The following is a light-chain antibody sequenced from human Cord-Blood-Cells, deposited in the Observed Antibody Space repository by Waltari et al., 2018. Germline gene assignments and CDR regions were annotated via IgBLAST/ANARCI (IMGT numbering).Light chain of an antibody. CDR2: DAS. CDR1: QSVSSY. J-gene: IGKJ4*01. Sequence: EIVLTQSPATLSLSPGERATLTCSASQSVSSYLAWSQQKPGQAPSLLIYDASNRATGIPARFSGSGSGTDFTLTISSLEPEDFAVYYCQQRSNWPPLTFGGGTKVEIK. V-gene: IGKV3-11*01. CDR3: QQRSNWPPLT.